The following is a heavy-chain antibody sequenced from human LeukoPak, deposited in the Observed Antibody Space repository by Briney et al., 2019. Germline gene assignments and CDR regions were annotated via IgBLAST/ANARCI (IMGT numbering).Heavy chain of an antibody. V-gene: IGHV7-4-1*02. D-gene: IGHD5-24*01. CDR1: GYTFTSYA. Sequence: GASVKVSCKASGYTFTSYAMNWVRQAPGQGLEWMGWINTNTGNPTYAQGFTGRFVFSLDTSVSTAYLQISSLKAEDTAVYYCASLGERWLQLVGAFDIWGQGTMVTVSS. CDR2: INTNTGNP. CDR3: ASLGERWLQLVGAFDI. J-gene: IGHJ3*02.